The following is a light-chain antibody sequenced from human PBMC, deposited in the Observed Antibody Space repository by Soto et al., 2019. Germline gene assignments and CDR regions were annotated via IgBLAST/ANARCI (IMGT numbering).Light chain of an antibody. CDR3: QQYGSSRT. V-gene: IGKV3-20*01. Sequence: EDVLTQSPGTLSLSPGERATLSCGASQNINNNYLAWYQQKPGQAPRLLIYGASSRATGIPDRFSGSGSGTDFTLTISRLEPEDFAVYYCQQYGSSRTFGQGTKVDNK. J-gene: IGKJ1*01. CDR1: QNINNNY. CDR2: GAS.